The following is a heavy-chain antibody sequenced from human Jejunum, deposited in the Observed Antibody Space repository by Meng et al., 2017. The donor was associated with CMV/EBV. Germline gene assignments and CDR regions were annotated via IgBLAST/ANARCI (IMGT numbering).Heavy chain of an antibody. CDR2: IDGDGSYT. Sequence: SGFTFSSHWMHWVRQAPGKGLVWVSRIDGDGSYTNYADSVKGRFTISRDNAKNTLILQMNTLRADDTAVYFCARRCPYSSSCYDYWGQGTLVTVSS. D-gene: IGHD2-2*01. V-gene: IGHV3-74*01. J-gene: IGHJ4*02. CDR1: GFTFSSHW. CDR3: ARRCPYSSSCYDY.